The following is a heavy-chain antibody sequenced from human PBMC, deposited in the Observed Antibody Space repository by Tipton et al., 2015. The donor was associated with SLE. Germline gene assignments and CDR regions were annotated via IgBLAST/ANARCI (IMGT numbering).Heavy chain of an antibody. CDR1: GGSINSRY. CDR2: FYGGST. D-gene: IGHD3-22*01. Sequence: TLSLTCTVSGGSINSRYWSWIRQPPGKGLEWIGYFYGGSTSYNPPLRGRVTISGDTSKNQFSLTLNSVTAADTAVYFCARQPYYESPFDYWGQGTLVTVSS. V-gene: IGHV4-59*08. CDR3: ARQPYYESPFDY. J-gene: IGHJ4*02.